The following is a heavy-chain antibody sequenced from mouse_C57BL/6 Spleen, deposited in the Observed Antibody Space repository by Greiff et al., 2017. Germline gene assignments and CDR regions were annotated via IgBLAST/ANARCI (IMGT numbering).Heavy chain of an antibody. J-gene: IGHJ3*01. CDR3: AREEDDGYLFAY. Sequence: VQLQQSGAELARPGASVKLSCKASGYTFTSYGISWVKQRTGQGLEWIGEIYPRSGNTYYNEKFKGKATLTADKSSSTAYMELRSLTSEDSAVYFCAREEDDGYLFAYWGQGTLVTVAA. V-gene: IGHV1-81*01. CDR2: IYPRSGNT. D-gene: IGHD2-3*01. CDR1: GYTFTSYG.